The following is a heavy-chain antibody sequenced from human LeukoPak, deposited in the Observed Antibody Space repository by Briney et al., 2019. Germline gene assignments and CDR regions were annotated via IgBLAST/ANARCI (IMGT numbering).Heavy chain of an antibody. D-gene: IGHD3-22*01. CDR2: IYYSGST. Sequence: SETLSLTCTVSGGSISSYYWSWIRQPPGKGLEWIGYIYYSGSTNYNPSLKSRVTISVDTSKNQFSLKLSSVTAADTAVYYCARYQAGYYDSSGYYYGYFDYWGQEPWSPSPQ. CDR3: ARYQAGYYDSSGYYYGYFDY. V-gene: IGHV4-59*01. CDR1: GGSISSYY. J-gene: IGHJ4*01.